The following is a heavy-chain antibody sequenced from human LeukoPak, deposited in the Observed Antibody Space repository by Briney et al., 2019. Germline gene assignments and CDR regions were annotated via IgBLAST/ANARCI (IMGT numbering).Heavy chain of an antibody. V-gene: IGHV3-23*01. CDR3: AEKRNEFWRGYPDFDY. CDR1: GFTFSTYA. D-gene: IGHD3-3*01. J-gene: IGHJ4*02. Sequence: PGGSLRLSCAASGFTFSTYAMNWVRQAPGKGLEWVSGVSTSGGSTYYADSVKGRFTISRDNSKNTLYLQMNSLRAEDTAVYYCAEKRNEFWRGYPDFDYWGQGTLVTVSS. CDR2: VSTSGGST.